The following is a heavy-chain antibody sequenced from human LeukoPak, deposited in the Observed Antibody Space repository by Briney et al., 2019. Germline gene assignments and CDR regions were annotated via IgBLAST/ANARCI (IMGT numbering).Heavy chain of an antibody. D-gene: IGHD3-22*01. CDR2: ISSSSNTI. J-gene: IGHJ4*02. V-gene: IGHV3-48*01. CDR1: GFTISTYS. CDR3: ATFPYYFDSSGSYYFDF. Sequence: QSGGSLRLSCEGSGFTISTYSMNWVRQAPGKGLEWVSYISSSSNTIYYADSVKGRFTISRDNAKNSLYLQMNSLRAEDTAVFYCATFPYYFDSSGSYYFDFWGQGTLVTVSS.